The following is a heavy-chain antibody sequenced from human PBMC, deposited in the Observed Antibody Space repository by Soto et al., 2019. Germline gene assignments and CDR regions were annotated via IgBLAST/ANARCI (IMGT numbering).Heavy chain of an antibody. Sequence: ASVKVSCKASGYTFSNYGISWVRQAPGQGLEWMGWISAYNGNTNYAQKLQGRVTMTTDTSTSTASMELRSLRSDDTAVYYCARWGGCSSGSCYLYYHYYGMDVWGQGTTVTVSS. CDR3: ARWGGCSSGSCYLYYHYYGMDV. CDR1: GYTFSNYG. CDR2: ISAYNGNT. V-gene: IGHV1-18*01. D-gene: IGHD2-15*01. J-gene: IGHJ6*02.